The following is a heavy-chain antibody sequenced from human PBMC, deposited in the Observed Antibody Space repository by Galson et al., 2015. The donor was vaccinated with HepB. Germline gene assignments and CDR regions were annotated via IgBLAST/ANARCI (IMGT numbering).Heavy chain of an antibody. Sequence: SLRLSCAASEFTFNKYVMTWVRQAPRKGLEWVSGVSGSGGITRYADSVKGRFTISRDNSKNTLYLQMNNLTVEDTAVYYCAKGRDGSGSYRVFYGLDVWGQGTTVTVSS. V-gene: IGHV3-23*01. J-gene: IGHJ6*02. D-gene: IGHD3-10*01. CDR3: AKGRDGSGSYRVFYGLDV. CDR1: EFTFNKYV. CDR2: VSGSGGIT.